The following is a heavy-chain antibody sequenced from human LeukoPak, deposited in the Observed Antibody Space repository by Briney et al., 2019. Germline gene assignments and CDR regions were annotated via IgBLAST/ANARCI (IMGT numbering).Heavy chain of an antibody. J-gene: IGHJ4*02. D-gene: IGHD5-24*01. CDR2: ISSSGSTI. Sequence: GGSLRLSCAASGFTFSSYELHWVRQAPGKGLEWVSYISSSGSTIYYADSVKGRVTISRGNAKNSVYLQMNSLRAEDTAVYYCARWRWQQSEFDFWGQGTLVTVSS. V-gene: IGHV3-48*03. CDR3: ARWRWQQSEFDF. CDR1: GFTFSSYE.